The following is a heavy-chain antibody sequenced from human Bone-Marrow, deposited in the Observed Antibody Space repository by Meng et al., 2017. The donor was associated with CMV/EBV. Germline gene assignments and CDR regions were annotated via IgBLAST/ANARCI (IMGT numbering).Heavy chain of an antibody. CDR3: ARVLRWYQGCDS. Sequence: VCGGSMSNSNCFWGWLRQSPGKGLEWIASIPYAGDTYYNPSLRSRVTISVDMSKNKVSLKLSSVTAADTAVYYCARVLRWYQGCDSWGQGTLVTVSS. CDR2: IPYAGDT. V-gene: IGHV4-39*02. J-gene: IGHJ4*02. CDR1: GGSMSNSNCF. D-gene: IGHD4-23*01.